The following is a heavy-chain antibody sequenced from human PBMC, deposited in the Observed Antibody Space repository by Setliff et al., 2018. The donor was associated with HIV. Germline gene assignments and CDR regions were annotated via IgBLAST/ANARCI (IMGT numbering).Heavy chain of an antibody. D-gene: IGHD3-16*01. J-gene: IGHJ6*03. CDR1: GFTFSSYS. CDR2: IWTSSRI. V-gene: IGHV3-48*01. Sequence: SLKISCAASGFTFSSYSMNWVRQAPGKGLEWFSNIWTSSRISYGASVKGRFTISRDNAKNSLYLQMDSLRSDDTAVYYCARDGGGPGDYYYYYMDVWAKGTTVTVSS. CDR3: ARDGGGPGDYYYYYMDV.